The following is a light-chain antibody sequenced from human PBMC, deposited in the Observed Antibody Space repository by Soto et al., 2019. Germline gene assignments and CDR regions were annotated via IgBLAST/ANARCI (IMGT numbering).Light chain of an antibody. CDR2: DVS. CDR3: SSYTSSSTRV. V-gene: IGLV2-14*01. Sequence: QSALTQPASVSGSPGQSITISCTGTSSDVGGYNYLSWYQQHPGKAPQLMIYDVSNRPSGVSNRFSGSKSGNTASLTISGLQAEDEADYYCSSYTSSSTRVFGTGPKLTVL. CDR1: SSDVGGYNY. J-gene: IGLJ1*01.